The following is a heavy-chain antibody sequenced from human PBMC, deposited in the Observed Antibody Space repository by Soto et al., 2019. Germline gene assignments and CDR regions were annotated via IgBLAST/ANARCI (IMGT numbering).Heavy chain of an antibody. J-gene: IGHJ4*01. Sequence: EVQLVVSGGGLVQPGGSLRLSCAASGFTVSSNFMSWVRQAPGKGLEWVLIIYSNGNTYYADSVKGRFTISRDNSKNTLYLQMNSLRADDTAVYYCASRRNPYGAYDYWGQGTLVTASS. D-gene: IGHD4-17*01. CDR2: IYSNGNT. CDR3: ASRRNPYGAYDY. CDR1: GFTVSSNF. V-gene: IGHV3-66*01.